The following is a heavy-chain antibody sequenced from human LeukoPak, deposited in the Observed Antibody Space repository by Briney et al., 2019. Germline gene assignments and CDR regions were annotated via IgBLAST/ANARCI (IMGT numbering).Heavy chain of an antibody. V-gene: IGHV1-2*02. CDR1: GYTFTVYY. Sequence: ASVKVSCKTSGYTFTVYYIHWVRQAPGQGLEWMGWIDPNSGGTNYAQKFQGRVTMTRDTSINTAYMELSSLRSEDTAVYYCARGALEDRGSGSYYYYYMDVWGKGTTVTISS. D-gene: IGHD3-10*01. CDR2: IDPNSGGT. J-gene: IGHJ6*03. CDR3: ARGALEDRGSGSYYYYYMDV.